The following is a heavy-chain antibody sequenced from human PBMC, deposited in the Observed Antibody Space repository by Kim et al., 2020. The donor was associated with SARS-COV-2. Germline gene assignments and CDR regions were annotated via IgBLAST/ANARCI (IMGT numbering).Heavy chain of an antibody. V-gene: IGHV2-70*01. CDR2: IDWDDDK. Sequence: SGPTLVNPTQTLTLTCTFSGFSLSTSGMCVSWIRQPPGKALEWLALIDWDDDKYYSTSLKTRLTISKDTSKNQVVLTMTNMDPVDTATYYCARITAYCGGDCYRYFDYWGQGTLVTVSS. CDR3: ARITAYCGGDCYRYFDY. D-gene: IGHD2-21*02. J-gene: IGHJ4*02. CDR1: GFSLSTSGMC.